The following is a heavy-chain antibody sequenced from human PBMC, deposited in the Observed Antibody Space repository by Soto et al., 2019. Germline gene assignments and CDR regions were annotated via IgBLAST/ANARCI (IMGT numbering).Heavy chain of an antibody. CDR1: GFTFSDYY. CDR3: ARDRYPKWELAPIDAFDI. J-gene: IGHJ3*02. D-gene: IGHD1-26*01. Sequence: GGSLRLSCAASGFTFSDYYMSWIRQAPGKGLEWVSYISSSSSYTNYADSVKGRFTISRDNAKNSLYLQMNSLRAEDTAVYYCARDRYPKWELAPIDAFDIWGQGTMVTVSS. V-gene: IGHV3-11*06. CDR2: ISSSSSYT.